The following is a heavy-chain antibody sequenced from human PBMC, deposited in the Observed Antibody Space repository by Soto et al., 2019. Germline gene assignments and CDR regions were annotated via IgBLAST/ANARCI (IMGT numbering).Heavy chain of an antibody. V-gene: IGHV5-51*01. Sequence: GESLKISCKGSGYSFTSYWIGWVRQMPGKGLEWMGIIYPGDSDTRYSPSFQGQVTISADKSISTAYLQWSSLKASDTAMYYCARQPQVGAYHDAFDIWGQGTMVTVSS. J-gene: IGHJ3*02. D-gene: IGHD1-26*01. CDR2: IYPGDSDT. CDR1: GYSFTSYW. CDR3: ARQPQVGAYHDAFDI.